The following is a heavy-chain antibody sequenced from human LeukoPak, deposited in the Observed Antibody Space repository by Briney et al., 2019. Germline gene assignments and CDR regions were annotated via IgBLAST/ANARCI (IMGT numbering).Heavy chain of an antibody. CDR3: ARQRTSGSASNLRVAQIDS. Sequence: SETLFLTCTVSGGSISSHSWSWIRQPAGKGLEWIGRIFTSGNTYYNPSLKSRVIMSVGTSKNQFSLKVSSVTAADSALYFCARQRTSGSASNLRVAQIDSWGQGTLVTVSS. J-gene: IGHJ4*02. V-gene: IGHV4-4*07. CDR2: IFTSGNT. D-gene: IGHD3-3*01. CDR1: GGSISSHS.